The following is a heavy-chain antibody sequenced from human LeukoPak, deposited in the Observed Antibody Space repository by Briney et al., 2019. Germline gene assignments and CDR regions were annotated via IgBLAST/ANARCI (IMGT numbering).Heavy chain of an antibody. Sequence: SETLSLTCTVSGGSISSSSYYWGWIRQPPGKGLEWIGSIYYSGSTYYNPSLKSRVTISVDTSKNQFSLKLSSVTAADTAVYYCARVHKVQHYSGSYLYYFDYWGQGTLVTVSS. CDR2: IYYSGST. CDR1: GGSISSSSYY. J-gene: IGHJ4*02. V-gene: IGHV4-39*01. CDR3: ARVHKVQHYSGSYLYYFDY. D-gene: IGHD1-26*01.